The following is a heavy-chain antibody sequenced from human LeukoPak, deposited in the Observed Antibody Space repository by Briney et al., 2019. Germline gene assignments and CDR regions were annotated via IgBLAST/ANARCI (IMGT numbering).Heavy chain of an antibody. V-gene: IGHV3-43*02. D-gene: IGHD5-18*01. CDR1: GFTFGDYA. J-gene: IGHJ4*02. CDR3: ARVRTAMEIGAY. CDR2: ISGGGET. Sequence: GGSLRLSCAASGFTFGDYAMHWVRQAPGKGLEWVSLISGGGETYHGDSVKGRFTVSRDNSKDSLYLQMNSLRAEDTALYYCARVRTAMEIGAYWGQGTLVTVSS.